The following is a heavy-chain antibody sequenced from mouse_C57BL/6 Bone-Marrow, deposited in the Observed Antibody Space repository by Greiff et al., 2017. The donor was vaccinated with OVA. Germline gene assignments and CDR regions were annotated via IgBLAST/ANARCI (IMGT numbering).Heavy chain of an antibody. CDR1: CFPFTVYY. D-gene: IGHD2-4*01. CDR2: INPYNGGT. CDR3: ARLITKAWFAY. V-gene: IGHV1-19*01. J-gene: IGHJ3*01. Sequence: VQLLHSGPVLFTPGPSVPMSFKASCFPFTVYYLNWLQPSHCKLLSWIGVINPYNGGTSYHQKFKGKATLTVDKSSSTAYMELNSLTSEDSAVYYCARLITKAWFAYWGQGTLVTVSA.